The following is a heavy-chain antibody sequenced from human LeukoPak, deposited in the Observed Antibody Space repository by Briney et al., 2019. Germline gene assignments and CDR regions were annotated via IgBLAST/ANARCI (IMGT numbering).Heavy chain of an antibody. D-gene: IGHD5-24*01. Sequence: GGSLRLSCAASGXTVSSNYMSWVRQAPGKGLEWVSVFYKGANTYYADSVKGRFTISRDNSKNTVSLQMNSLRVEDTAVYYCARGDGYNFFDSWGQGTLVTVSS. CDR2: FYKGANT. CDR3: ARGDGYNFFDS. V-gene: IGHV3-53*01. CDR1: GXTVSSNY. J-gene: IGHJ4*02.